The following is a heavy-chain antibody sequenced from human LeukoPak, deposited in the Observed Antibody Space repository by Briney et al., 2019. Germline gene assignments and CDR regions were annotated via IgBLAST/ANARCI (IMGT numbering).Heavy chain of an antibody. V-gene: IGHV3-74*01. J-gene: IGHJ2*01. Sequence: PGGSLRLSCTASGFTFSTYWIHWVRQAPGKGLVWVSQIKFDGTLASHADSVKGRFTISRDNANNTLYLQMNSLGTEDTAVYYCVTGHYDSRMYFDLWGRGTLVTVSS. CDR1: GFTFSTYW. D-gene: IGHD3-16*01. CDR2: IKFDGTLA. CDR3: VTGHYDSRMYFDL.